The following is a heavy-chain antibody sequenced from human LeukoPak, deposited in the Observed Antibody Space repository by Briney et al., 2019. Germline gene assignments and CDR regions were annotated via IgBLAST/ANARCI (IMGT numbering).Heavy chain of an antibody. V-gene: IGHV4-4*09. D-gene: IGHD5-12*01. CDR2: ISSSGSV. J-gene: IGHJ4*02. CDR1: RGSISGSIRSYY. Sequence: SETLSLTCTVSRGSISGSIRSYYWSWFRQPPGKGLEWIGYISSSGSVNDNPSLRSRVTISVDTSKNQFFLSLSSVSAADTAVYYCARIPLGYSGAYYFDYWGQGTLVTVSP. CDR3: ARIPLGYSGAYYFDY.